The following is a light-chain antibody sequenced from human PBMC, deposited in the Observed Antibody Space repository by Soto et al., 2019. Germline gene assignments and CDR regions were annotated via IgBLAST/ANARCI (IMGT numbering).Light chain of an antibody. CDR1: QSVSSN. J-gene: IGKJ1*01. CDR3: QQYNNWLWT. V-gene: IGKV3-15*01. CDR2: GAS. Sequence: EIVITQSGATLSVSAGERATLSXXASQSVSSNLAWYQQKPGQAPRLLIYGASTRATGIPARFSGSGSGTEFTLTISSLQSEDFAVYYCQQYNNWLWTFGHGAKVDIK.